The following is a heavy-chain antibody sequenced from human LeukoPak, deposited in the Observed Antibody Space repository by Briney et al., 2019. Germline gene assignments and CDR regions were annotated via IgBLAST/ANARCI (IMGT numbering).Heavy chain of an antibody. V-gene: IGHV4-59*01. J-gene: IGHJ4*02. Sequence: SETLSLTCIVSGGSINSYYWSWVRQPPGEGLEWIGYIYYSGSTNYNPSLKSRVTMSVDTSKNQFSLKLSSVTAADTAVYYCARGGGSYYADYWGQGTLVTVSS. CDR2: IYYSGST. CDR1: GGSINSYY. D-gene: IGHD1-26*01. CDR3: ARGGGSYYADY.